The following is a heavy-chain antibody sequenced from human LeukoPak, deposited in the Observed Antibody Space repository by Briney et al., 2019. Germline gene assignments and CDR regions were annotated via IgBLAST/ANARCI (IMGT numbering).Heavy chain of an antibody. D-gene: IGHD5-12*01. V-gene: IGHV3-21*01. CDR1: GFTFSSYS. Sequence: GGSLRLSCAASGFTFSSYSINWVRQAPGKGLEWVSSISSSSSYIYYADSVKGRFTISRDNAKNSLYLQMNSLRAEDTAVYYCAREYSGYDRADYWGQGTLVTVSS. J-gene: IGHJ4*02. CDR2: ISSSSSYI. CDR3: AREYSGYDRADY.